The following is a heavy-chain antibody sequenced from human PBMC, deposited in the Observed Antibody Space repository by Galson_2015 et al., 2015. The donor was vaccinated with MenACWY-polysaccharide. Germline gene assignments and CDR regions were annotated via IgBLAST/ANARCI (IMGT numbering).Heavy chain of an antibody. Sequence: SVKVSCKASGYTFTSYGISWVRQAPGQGLEWMGWISAYNGNTDYAQKLQGRVTMTTDTSTSTAYMELRSLRSDDTAVYYCARVGQYCSGDSCFDYGAQGPRVTVSS. J-gene: IGHJ4*02. V-gene: IGHV1-18*01. CDR3: ARVGQYCSGDSCFDY. CDR1: GYTFTSYG. D-gene: IGHD2-15*01. CDR2: ISAYNGNT.